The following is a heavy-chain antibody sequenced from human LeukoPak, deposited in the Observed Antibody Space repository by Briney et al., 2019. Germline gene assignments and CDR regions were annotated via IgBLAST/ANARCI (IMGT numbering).Heavy chain of an antibody. D-gene: IGHD2/OR15-2a*01. V-gene: IGHV4-59*08. J-gene: IGHJ4*02. CDR1: GGSISSYY. Sequence: SETLSLTCTVSGGSISSYYWSWIRQPPGKGLEWIGYIYYSGSTNYNPSLKSRVTISVDTSKNRFSLKVTSVTAADTAVYYCARGISTTGHDYWGQGTLVTVSS. CDR2: IYYSGST. CDR3: ARGISTTGHDY.